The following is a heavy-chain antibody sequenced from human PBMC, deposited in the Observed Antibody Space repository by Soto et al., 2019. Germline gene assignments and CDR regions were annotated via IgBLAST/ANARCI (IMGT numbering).Heavy chain of an antibody. CDR2: ISSSSSYI. Sequence: GGSLRLSCAASGFTFSSYSMNWVRQAPGKGLEWVSSISSSSSYIYYADSVKGRFTISRDNAKNSLYLQMNSLRAEDTAVYYCARDEPIYDFWSGIHFDYWGQGTLVTVSS. J-gene: IGHJ4*02. CDR1: GFTFSSYS. V-gene: IGHV3-21*06. D-gene: IGHD3-3*01. CDR3: ARDEPIYDFWSGIHFDY.